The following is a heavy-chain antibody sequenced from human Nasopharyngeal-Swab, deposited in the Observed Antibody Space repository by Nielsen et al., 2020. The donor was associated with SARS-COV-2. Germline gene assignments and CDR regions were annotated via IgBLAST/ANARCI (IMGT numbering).Heavy chain of an antibody. Sequence: VRQAPGKGLEWVGRIKSKTDGGTTDYAAPVKGRFTISRDDSKNTLYLQMNSLKTEDTAVYYCTTDGTTTVTTWVDVWDKGTTVTVSS. D-gene: IGHD4-17*01. V-gene: IGHV3-15*07. CDR3: TTDGTTTVTTWVDV. CDR2: IKSKTDGGTT. J-gene: IGHJ6*04.